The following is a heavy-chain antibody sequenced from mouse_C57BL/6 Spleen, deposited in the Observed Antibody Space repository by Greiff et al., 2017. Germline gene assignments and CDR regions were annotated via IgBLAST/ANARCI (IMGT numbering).Heavy chain of an antibody. Sequence: QVHVKQPGAELVKPGASVKMSCKASGYTFTSYWITWVKQRPGQGLEWIGDIYPGSGSTNYNEKFKSKATLTVDTSSSTAYMQLSSLTSEDSAVYYCATYDGYDAMDYWGQGTSVTVSS. D-gene: IGHD2-3*01. CDR3: ATYDGYDAMDY. V-gene: IGHV1-55*01. J-gene: IGHJ4*01. CDR2: IYPGSGST. CDR1: GYTFTSYW.